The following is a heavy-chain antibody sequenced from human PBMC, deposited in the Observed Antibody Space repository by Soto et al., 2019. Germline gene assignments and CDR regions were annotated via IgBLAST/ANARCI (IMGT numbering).Heavy chain of an antibody. Sequence: GGSLRLSCAASGFTFSGSAMHWVRQASGKGLEWVGRIRSKANSYATAYAASVKGRFTISRDDSKNTAYLQMNSLKTEDTAVYYCTTEYSSSLYYFDYWGQGTLVTVSS. D-gene: IGHD6-6*01. CDR2: IRSKANSYAT. J-gene: IGHJ4*02. CDR1: GFTFSGSA. CDR3: TTEYSSSLYYFDY. V-gene: IGHV3-73*01.